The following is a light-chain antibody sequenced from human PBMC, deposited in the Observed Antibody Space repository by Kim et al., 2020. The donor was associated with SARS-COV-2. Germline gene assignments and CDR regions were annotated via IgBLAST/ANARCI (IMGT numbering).Light chain of an antibody. V-gene: IGKV1-5*01. CDR1: QSISSW. CDR2: AAS. Sequence: GDRVTITCRASQSISSWLAWYHQKPGKAPKLLIYAASSLESGVPSRFSGSGSGTEFTLTISSLQPDDFATYYCQQYNSYPWTFGQGTKVDIK. CDR3: QQYNSYPWT. J-gene: IGKJ1*01.